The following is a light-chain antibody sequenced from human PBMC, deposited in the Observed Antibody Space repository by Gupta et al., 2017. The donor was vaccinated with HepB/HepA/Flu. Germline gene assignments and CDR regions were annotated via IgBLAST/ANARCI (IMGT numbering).Light chain of an antibody. J-gene: IGLJ2*01. CDR1: SRDVGAYDH. V-gene: IGLV2-14*03. Sequence: SALPQPASVSGSPGQSITISCSGTSRDVGAYDHVSWYQHHPGKAPTLRIYGVNNRPSGVSERFAGSKSGNTDLLSISGLQAEDEADYFCNSYTTRSTVVFGGGTKLTVL. CDR3: NSYTTRSTVV. CDR2: GVN.